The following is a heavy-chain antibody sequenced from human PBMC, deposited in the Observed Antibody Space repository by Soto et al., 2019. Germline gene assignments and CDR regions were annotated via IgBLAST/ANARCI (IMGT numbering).Heavy chain of an antibody. CDR1: GFTFSSYA. CDR3: ARVRTGYYKGPIDY. Sequence: EVQLLESGGGLVQPGGSLRLSCAASGFTFSSYAMSWVRQAPGKGLEWVSAISGSGGSTYYADSVKGRFTISRDNSKNTLYLQMNSLRAEDTAVYYCARVRTGYYKGPIDYWGQGTLVTVSS. J-gene: IGHJ4*02. V-gene: IGHV3-23*01. CDR2: ISGSGGST. D-gene: IGHD3-9*01.